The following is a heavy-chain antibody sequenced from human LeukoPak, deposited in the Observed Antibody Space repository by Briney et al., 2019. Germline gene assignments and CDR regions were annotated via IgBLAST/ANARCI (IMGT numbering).Heavy chain of an antibody. D-gene: IGHD3-16*01. CDR2: ITGSGGST. Sequence: PGGSLRLSCAAAGFTFSSNAMSWVRQAPGKGLEWVSAITGSGGSTYYAGSVKGRFTISRDNSKTTLYLQVRSLRAEDTAVYYCASMRSGITSREDYWGQGTLVTVSS. V-gene: IGHV3-23*01. J-gene: IGHJ4*02. CDR3: ASMRSGITSREDY. CDR1: GFTFSSNA.